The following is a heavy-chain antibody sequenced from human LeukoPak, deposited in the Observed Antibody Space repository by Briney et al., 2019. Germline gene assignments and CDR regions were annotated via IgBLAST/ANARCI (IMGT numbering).Heavy chain of an antibody. D-gene: IGHD6-13*01. CDR3: ARLGSSSWPGWFDP. CDR2: IYYSGST. V-gene: IGHV4-39*01. Sequence: PSETLSLTCTVSGGSISSYYWSWIRQPPGKGLEWIGSIYYSGSTYYNPSLKSRVTISVDTSKNQFSLKLSSVTAADTAVYYCARLGSSSWPGWFDPWGQGTLVTVSS. CDR1: GGSISSYY. J-gene: IGHJ5*02.